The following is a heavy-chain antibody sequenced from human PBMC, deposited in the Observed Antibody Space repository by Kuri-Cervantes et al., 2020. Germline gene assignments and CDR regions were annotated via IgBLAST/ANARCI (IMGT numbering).Heavy chain of an antibody. Sequence: SETLSLTCAVYGGSFSGYYWTWIRQPPGKGLEWIGEISHSGSTNYNPSLKSRVTISVDTSKNQFSLKLSSVTAADTAVYYCARVLGYCSGGSCYSRRSQKYYFDYWGQGTLVTVSS. CDR3: ARVLGYCSGGSCYSRRSQKYYFDY. CDR1: GGSFSGYY. CDR2: ISHSGST. V-gene: IGHV4-34*01. J-gene: IGHJ4*02. D-gene: IGHD2-15*01.